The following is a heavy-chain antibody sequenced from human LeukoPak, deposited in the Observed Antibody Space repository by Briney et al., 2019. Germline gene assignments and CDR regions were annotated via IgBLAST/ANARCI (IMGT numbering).Heavy chain of an antibody. Sequence: PSETMSLTCAVDGGSFSGYYWSWIRQPPGKGLEWSGEINHSASTNYNPSLKSRVTISVDTSKNQFSLKLSSVTAADTAVYYCARVARGDMIVVVMYFDYWGQGTLVSVSS. J-gene: IGHJ4*02. CDR2: INHSAST. D-gene: IGHD3-22*01. CDR3: ARVARGDMIVVVMYFDY. V-gene: IGHV4-34*01. CDR1: GGSFSGYY.